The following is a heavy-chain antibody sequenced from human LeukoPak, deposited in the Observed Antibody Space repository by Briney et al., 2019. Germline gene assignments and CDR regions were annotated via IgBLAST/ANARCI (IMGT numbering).Heavy chain of an antibody. J-gene: IGHJ4*02. CDR1: GFTFGDYA. V-gene: IGHV3-7*01. D-gene: IGHD1-26*01. CDR2: MNIDGSEK. CDR3: ARDPVEWELLLDY. Sequence: GGSLRLSCTASGFTFGDYAMGWVRQAPGKRLEWVANMNIDGSEKYYADSVKGRFSISRDNARNSVYLQMASLRVEDTAVYYCARDPVEWELLLDYWGQGTLVTVSS.